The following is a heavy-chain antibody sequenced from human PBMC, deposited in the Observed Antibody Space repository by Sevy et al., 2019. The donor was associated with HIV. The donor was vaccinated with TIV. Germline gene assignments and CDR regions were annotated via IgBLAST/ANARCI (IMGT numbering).Heavy chain of an antibody. D-gene: IGHD2-2*01. V-gene: IGHV4-34*01. Sequence: SETLSLTCAVYGGSFSGYYWSWIRQPPGKGLEWIGEIYHSGSTNYNPSLKSRVTISVDTSKNQFSLKLSSVTAADTAVYYCARHCSSTSCSHAFDIWGQGTMVTVSS. J-gene: IGHJ3*02. CDR3: ARHCSSTSCSHAFDI. CDR1: GGSFSGYY. CDR2: IYHSGST.